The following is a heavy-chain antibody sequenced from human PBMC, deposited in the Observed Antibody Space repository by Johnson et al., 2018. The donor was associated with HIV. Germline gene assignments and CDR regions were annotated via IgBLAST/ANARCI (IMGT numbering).Heavy chain of an antibody. Sequence: VQLVESGGGVVRPGGSLRLSCAASGFTFSSYWMHWVRQAPGKGLVWVSRINSDGSSISYADSVKGRFTISRDDSKNTLYLQMNSLKTEDTAVYYCTAERGYAFDIWGQGTMVTVSS. CDR3: TAERGYAFDI. J-gene: IGHJ3*02. CDR2: INSDGSSI. CDR1: GFTFSSYW. V-gene: IGHV3-74*02. D-gene: IGHD1-14*01.